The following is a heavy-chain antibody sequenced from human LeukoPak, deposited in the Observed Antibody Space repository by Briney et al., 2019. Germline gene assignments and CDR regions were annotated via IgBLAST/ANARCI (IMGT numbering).Heavy chain of an antibody. Sequence: PGGSLRLSCAASGFTFSSYAMHWVRQAPGKGLEWVAVISYDGSNKYYADSVKGRFTISRDNSKNTLYLQMNSLRAEDTAVYYCARVATATTKPDPNWYFDLWGRGTLVTVSS. D-gene: IGHD5-18*01. J-gene: IGHJ2*01. V-gene: IGHV3-30-3*01. CDR2: ISYDGSNK. CDR1: GFTFSSYA. CDR3: ARVATATTKPDPNWYFDL.